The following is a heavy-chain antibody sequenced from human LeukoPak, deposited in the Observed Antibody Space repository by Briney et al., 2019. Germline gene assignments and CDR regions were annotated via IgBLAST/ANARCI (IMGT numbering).Heavy chain of an antibody. V-gene: IGHV4-59*01. Sequence: SETLSLTCTVSGGSISGYYWIWIRQSPGKGLEWIGHIHDSGSTTYNPSLKSRVTISVDTSKNQFSLKLSSVTAADTAVYYCARDGYSSGWYDCWGQGTLVTVSS. J-gene: IGHJ5*01. CDR3: ARDGYSSGWYDC. D-gene: IGHD6-19*01. CDR1: GGSISGYY. CDR2: IHDSGST.